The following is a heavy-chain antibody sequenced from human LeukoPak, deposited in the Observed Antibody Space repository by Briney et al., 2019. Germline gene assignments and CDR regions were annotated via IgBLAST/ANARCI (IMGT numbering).Heavy chain of an antibody. J-gene: IGHJ4*02. D-gene: IGHD6-19*01. V-gene: IGHV3-7*01. CDR2: IKQDGGER. CDR3: ARDFGITMAGT. Sequence: GGSLRLSCAASGFTFSNYWMSWVRQAPGKGLEWVANIKQDGGERYYVDSVKGRFTISRDNAKNTLYLQMNSLRAEDTAVYYCARDFGITMAGTWGQGTLVTVSS. CDR1: GFTFSNYW.